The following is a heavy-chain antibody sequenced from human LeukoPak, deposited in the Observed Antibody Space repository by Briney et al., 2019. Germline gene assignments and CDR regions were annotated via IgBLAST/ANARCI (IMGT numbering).Heavy chain of an antibody. Sequence: SETLSLTCTVSGGSMSGYYWSWIRQPPGKGLEWIGYIHDTGSTNYNPSLKSRVTISVDRSKNQFSLKLSSVTAADTAVYYCARGATLFGPAAIDYYYYMDVWGKGTTVTVSS. CDR2: IHDTGST. V-gene: IGHV4-59*12. CDR1: GGSMSGYY. J-gene: IGHJ6*03. CDR3: ARGATLFGPAAIDYYYYMDV. D-gene: IGHD2-2*02.